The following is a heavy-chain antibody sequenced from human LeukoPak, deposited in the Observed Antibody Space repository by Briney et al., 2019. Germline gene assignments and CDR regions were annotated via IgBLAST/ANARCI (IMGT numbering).Heavy chain of an antibody. CDR1: GGTFSSYA. CDR2: IIPIFGTA. J-gene: IGHJ3*02. D-gene: IGHD1-26*01. CDR3: ARGAVGAQAAFDI. Sequence: ASVKVSCKASGGTFSSYAISWVRQAPGQGLEWMGGIIPIFGTANYAQKFQGRVTITTDESTSTAYMELSSLRSEDTAVYYCARGAVGAQAAFDIWGQGTMVTVSS. V-gene: IGHV1-69*05.